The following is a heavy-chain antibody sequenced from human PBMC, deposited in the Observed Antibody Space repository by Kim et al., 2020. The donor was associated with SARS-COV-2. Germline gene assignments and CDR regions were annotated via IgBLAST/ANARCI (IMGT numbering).Heavy chain of an antibody. CDR3: ARHVIGLLGYSNSHFYY. D-gene: IGHD6-6*01. J-gene: IGHJ4*02. Sequence: SETLSLTCTVSGGFISSSDYYWGWIRQPPGKGLEWIGSIYYSGSTYYNPSLKSRVTMSIDPSSNQVSLKLPSVTAADTAVYYCARHVIGLLGYSNSHFYYWGQGTLVTVSS. CDR1: GGFISSSDYY. V-gene: IGHV4-39*01. CDR2: IYYSGST.